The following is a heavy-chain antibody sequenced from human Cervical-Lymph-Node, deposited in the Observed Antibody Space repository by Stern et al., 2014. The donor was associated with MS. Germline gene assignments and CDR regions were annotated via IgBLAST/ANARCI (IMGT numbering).Heavy chain of an antibody. CDR2: INPSGGST. D-gene: IGHD1-26*01. J-gene: IGHJ4*02. V-gene: IGHV1-46*01. CDR3: ARGISGELLRSYYFDY. Sequence: QVQLGQSGAEVKKPGASVKVSCKASGYTFTSYYMHWVRQAPGQGLEWMGIINPSGGSTSYAQKFQGRVTMTRDTSTSTVYMELSSLRSEDTAVYYCARGISGELLRSYYFDYWGQGTLVTVSS. CDR1: GYTFTSYY.